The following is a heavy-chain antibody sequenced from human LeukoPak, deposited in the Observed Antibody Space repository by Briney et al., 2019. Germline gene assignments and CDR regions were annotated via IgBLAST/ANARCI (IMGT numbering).Heavy chain of an antibody. Sequence: GGSLRLSCAASGFTFSSYAMHWVRQAPGKGLEWVLSISGSSTYIYYADSVKGRFTISRDNAKNSLYLQMNSLRAEDTAVYYCARADGAYYDTSGYYGRFGYWGQGTLVTVSS. CDR1: GFTFSSYA. D-gene: IGHD3-22*01. V-gene: IGHV3-21*01. J-gene: IGHJ4*02. CDR2: ISGSSTYI. CDR3: ARADGAYYDTSGYYGRFGY.